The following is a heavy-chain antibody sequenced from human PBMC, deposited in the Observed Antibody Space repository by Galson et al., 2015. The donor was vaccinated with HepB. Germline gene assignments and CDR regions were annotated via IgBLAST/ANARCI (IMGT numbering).Heavy chain of an antibody. Sequence: ETLSLTCTVSGGSISSYYWSWIRQPPGKGLEWIGYIYYSGSTNYNPSLKSRVTISVDTSKNQFSLKLSSVTAADTAVYYCARSSGWYYFDYWGQGTLVTVSS. CDR1: GGSISSYY. V-gene: IGHV4-59*01. CDR3: ARSSGWYYFDY. D-gene: IGHD6-19*01. J-gene: IGHJ4*02. CDR2: IYYSGST.